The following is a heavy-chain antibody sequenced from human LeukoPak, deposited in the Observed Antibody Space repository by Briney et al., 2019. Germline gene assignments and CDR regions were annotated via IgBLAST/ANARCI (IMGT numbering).Heavy chain of an antibody. D-gene: IGHD3-22*01. CDR3: ASTYDSSGYPFLDAFDI. V-gene: IGHV4-59*13. CDR1: GGSISSYY. J-gene: IGHJ3*02. CDR2: IYYSGST. Sequence: SETLSLTCTVSGGSISSYYWSWIRQPPGKGLEWIGYIYYSGSTNYNPSLESRVTISVDTSKNQFSLKLSSVTAADTAVYYCASTYDSSGYPFLDAFDIWGQGTMVTVSS.